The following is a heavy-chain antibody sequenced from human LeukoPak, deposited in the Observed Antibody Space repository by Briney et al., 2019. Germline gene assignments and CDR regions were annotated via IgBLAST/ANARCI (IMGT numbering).Heavy chain of an antibody. D-gene: IGHD2-15*01. CDR2: ISAYNGNT. CDR1: GYTFTSYG. J-gene: IGHJ5*02. Sequence: GASVTVSCKASGYTFTSYGISWVRQAPGQGLEWMGWISAYNGNTNYAQKLQGRVAMTTDTSTSTAYMELRSLRSDDTAVYYCAVVGARFHWFDPWGQGTLVTVSS. V-gene: IGHV1-18*01. CDR3: AVVGARFHWFDP.